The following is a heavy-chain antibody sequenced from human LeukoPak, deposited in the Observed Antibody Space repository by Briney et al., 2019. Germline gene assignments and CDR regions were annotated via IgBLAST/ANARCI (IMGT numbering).Heavy chain of an antibody. D-gene: IGHD6-13*01. CDR3: ARVESIAAAGTGGPLDY. CDR2: IYHSGST. J-gene: IGHJ4*02. CDR1: GYSISSGYY. Sequence: SETLSLTCTVSGYSISSGYYWGWIRQPPGKGLEWIGSIYHSGSTYYNPSLKSRVTISVDTSKNQFSLMLSSVTAADTAVYYGARVESIAAAGTGGPLDYWGQGTLVTVSS. V-gene: IGHV4-38-2*02.